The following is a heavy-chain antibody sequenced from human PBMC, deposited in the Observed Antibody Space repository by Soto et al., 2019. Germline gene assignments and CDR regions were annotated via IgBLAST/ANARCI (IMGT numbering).Heavy chain of an antibody. D-gene: IGHD3-3*01. CDR2: IYYSGST. J-gene: IGHJ5*02. CDR1: GGSISSGGYS. V-gene: IGHV4-30-2*01. CDR3: ARVVRRATIFGGVIIENNWFDP. Sequence: PSETLSLTCAVSGGSISSGGYSWSWIRQPPGKGLAWIGYIYYSGSTYDNPSLKSRVTISVDRSKNQFSLKLSSVTAADTAVYYCARVVRRATIFGGVIIENNWFDPWGQGTLVTVSS.